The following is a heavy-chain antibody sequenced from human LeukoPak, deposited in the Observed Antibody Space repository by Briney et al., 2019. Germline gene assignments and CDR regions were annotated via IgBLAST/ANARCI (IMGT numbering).Heavy chain of an antibody. D-gene: IGHD6-13*01. Sequence: SETLSLTCTVSGGSISSSFWSWIRQPPGKGLEWIGYIYYSGGTNYNPSLKSRVTISVDTTKTQFSLKLTSVTAADTAVYYCARGGDYSSSWPLDRWGQGTLVTVSS. CDR2: IYYSGGT. CDR3: ARGGDYSSSWPLDR. CDR1: GGSISSSF. J-gene: IGHJ5*02. V-gene: IGHV4-59*01.